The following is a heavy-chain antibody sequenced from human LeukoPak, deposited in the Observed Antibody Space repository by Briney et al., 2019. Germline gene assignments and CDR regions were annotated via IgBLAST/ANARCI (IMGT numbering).Heavy chain of an antibody. CDR3: ARLYYDFWSGYHTEGLYGMDV. J-gene: IGHJ6*02. D-gene: IGHD3-3*01. CDR2: ISAYNGNT. Sequence: ASVKVSCKASGYTFTSYGISWVRQAPGQGLEWMGWISAYNGNTNYAQKLQGRVTMTTDTSTSTAYMELRSLRSDDTAVYYCARLYYDFWSGYHTEGLYGMDVWGQGTTVTVSS. V-gene: IGHV1-18*01. CDR1: GYTFTSYG.